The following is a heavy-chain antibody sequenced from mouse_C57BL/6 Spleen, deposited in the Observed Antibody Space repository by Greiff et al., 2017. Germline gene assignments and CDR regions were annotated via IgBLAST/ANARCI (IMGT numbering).Heavy chain of an antibody. CDR3: ARGGLYYGSSSYYFDY. J-gene: IGHJ2*01. CDR1: GYTFTSYW. CDR2: IDPSASYT. V-gene: IGHV1-69*01. D-gene: IGHD1-1*01. Sequence: VQLQQSGAELVMPGASVKLSCKASGYTFTSYWMHWVKQRPGQGLEWIGEIDPSASYTNYNQKFKGKSTLTVDKSSSTAYMQLSSLTSEDSAVYYCARGGLYYGSSSYYFDYWGQGTTLTVSS.